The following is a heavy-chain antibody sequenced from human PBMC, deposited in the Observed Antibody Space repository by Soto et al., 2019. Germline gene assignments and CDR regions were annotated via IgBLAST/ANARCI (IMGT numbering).Heavy chain of an antibody. J-gene: IGHJ4*02. CDR1: GGSISIGNW. CDR2: IYHSGST. V-gene: IGHV4-4*02. D-gene: IGHD4-17*01. Sequence: PSETLSLTCAVSGGSISIGNWCSCVRQPPGKGLEWIGEIYHSGSTNYNPSLKSRVTISVDKSKNQFSLKLSSVTAADTAVYYCARAAQDGDFDYWGQGTLVTVSS. CDR3: ARAAQDGDFDY.